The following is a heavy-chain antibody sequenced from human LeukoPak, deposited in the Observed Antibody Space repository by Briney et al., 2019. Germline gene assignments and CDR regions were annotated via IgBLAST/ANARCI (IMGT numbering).Heavy chain of an antibody. CDR2: TYHSGST. V-gene: IGHV4-30-2*05. CDR3: ARAIGGYDLDY. J-gene: IGHJ4*02. D-gene: IGHD5-12*01. Sequence: SETLSLTCTVSGYAISSGGYYWSWIRQPPGKGPEWIGYTYHSGSTYYNPSLKSRVTISVDTSKNQFSLKLSSVTAADTAVYYCARAIGGYDLDYWGQGTLVTVSS. CDR1: GYAISSGGYY.